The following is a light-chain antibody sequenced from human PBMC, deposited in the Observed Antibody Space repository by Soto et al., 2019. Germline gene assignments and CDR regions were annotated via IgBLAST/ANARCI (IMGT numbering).Light chain of an antibody. V-gene: IGKV1-39*01. J-gene: IGKJ3*01. CDR2: AAS. CDR1: QSISNY. CDR3: QQFFTTLFT. Sequence: DIQMTQSPASLSASVGDRVTITCRASQSISNYLNWYQQKPGKAPNLLIYAASSLRSGVPSRFSGSGSGTDFNLTINSLQPEDFATYPCQQFFTTLFTFGPGTNVEIK.